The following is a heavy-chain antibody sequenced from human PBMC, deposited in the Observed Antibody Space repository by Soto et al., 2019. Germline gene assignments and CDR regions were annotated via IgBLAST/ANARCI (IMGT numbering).Heavy chain of an antibody. CDR2: INHSGST. J-gene: IGHJ4*02. V-gene: IGHV4-34*01. CDR3: ARGGYYGSGSYRDTAMVGY. D-gene: IGHD3-10*01. Sequence: SETLSLTCAVYGGSFSGYYWSWIRQPPGKRLEWIGEINHSGSTNYNPSLKSRVTISVDTSKNQFSLKLSSVTAAGTAVYYCARGGYYGSGSYRDTAMVGYWGQGXLVTVSS. CDR1: GGSFSGYY.